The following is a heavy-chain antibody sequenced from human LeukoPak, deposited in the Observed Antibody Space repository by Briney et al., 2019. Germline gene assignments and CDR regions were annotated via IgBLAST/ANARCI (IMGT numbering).Heavy chain of an antibody. D-gene: IGHD6-19*01. CDR3: ARDRGLGQWLDY. CDR1: GFTFSSYA. CDR2: ISGSGGST. V-gene: IGHV3-23*01. J-gene: IGHJ4*02. Sequence: GGSLRLSCAASGFTFSSYAMSWVRQAPGKGLEWVSAISGSGGSTYYADSVKGRFTISRDNSKNSLYLQMYSLRAEDTAIYYCARDRGLGQWLDYWGQGTLVTVSS.